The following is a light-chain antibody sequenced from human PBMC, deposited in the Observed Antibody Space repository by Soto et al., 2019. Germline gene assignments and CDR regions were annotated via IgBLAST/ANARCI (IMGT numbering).Light chain of an antibody. V-gene: IGLV1-44*01. Sequence: QSVLTQPPSASGTPGQRVTISCSGSSANIGSNTVNWYQHLPGTAPKLLIYSDNQRPSGVPDRFSGSKSGTSASLAISGLQSGDEADYYCAAWDDSLNGPVFGGGTKLTVL. CDR1: SANIGSNT. CDR3: AAWDDSLNGPV. CDR2: SDN. J-gene: IGLJ3*02.